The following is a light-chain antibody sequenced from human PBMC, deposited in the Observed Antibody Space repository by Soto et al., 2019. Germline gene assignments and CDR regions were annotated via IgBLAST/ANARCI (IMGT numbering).Light chain of an antibody. J-gene: IGLJ2*01. CDR3: SSQTGSATMV. V-gene: IGLV2-14*01. Sequence: QSALTQPASVSGSPGQSITISCTGTSSDVGAYNFVSWYQQFPGKPPKLMVYEVSNRPSGVSDRFSGSKSGNTASLIISGLQAEDEADYYCSSQTGSATMVFGGGTKLTVL. CDR1: SSDVGAYNF. CDR2: EVS.